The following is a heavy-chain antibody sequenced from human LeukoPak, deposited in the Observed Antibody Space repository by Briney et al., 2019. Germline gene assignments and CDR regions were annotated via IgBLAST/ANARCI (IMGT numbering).Heavy chain of an antibody. Sequence: SETLSLTCTVSGGSISTYYWSRIRQPAGKGLEWIGRIYTSGSTNYNPSLKSRVTMSVDTSKNQFSLKLSSVTAADTAVYSDTAMVTVWFDPWGQGTLVTVSS. V-gene: IGHV4-4*07. CDR2: IYTSGST. D-gene: IGHD5-18*01. CDR3: TAMVTVWFDP. CDR1: GGSISTYY. J-gene: IGHJ5*02.